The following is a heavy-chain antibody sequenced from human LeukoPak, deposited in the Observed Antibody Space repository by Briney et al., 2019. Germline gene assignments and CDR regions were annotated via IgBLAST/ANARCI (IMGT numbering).Heavy chain of an antibody. J-gene: IGHJ4*02. CDR3: ARASYDILTGYYDY. CDR1: GFTVSSNY. V-gene: IGHV3-53*01. D-gene: IGHD3-9*01. Sequence: GGSLRLSCAASGFTVSSNYMSWVRQAPGKGLEWVSVIYSGGSTYYADSVKGRFTTSRDNSKNTLYLQMNSLRAEDTAVYYCARASYDILTGYYDYWGQGTLVTVSS. CDR2: IYSGGST.